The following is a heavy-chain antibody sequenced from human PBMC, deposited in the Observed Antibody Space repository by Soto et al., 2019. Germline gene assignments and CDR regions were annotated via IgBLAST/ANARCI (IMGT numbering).Heavy chain of an antibody. CDR3: AREVTSRYFDL. V-gene: IGHV4-34*01. Sequence: QVSLQQWGAGLLKPSETLSLTCAVYGASFSDSYWNWIRQPPGKGLEWIGEINHSGSTIYNTSLESRVTISLDTSRKQLTLKMRSATAADTAVYYCAREVTSRYFDLWGRGSPVTVSS. CDR2: INHSGST. CDR1: GASFSDSY. D-gene: IGHD4-4*01. J-gene: IGHJ2*01.